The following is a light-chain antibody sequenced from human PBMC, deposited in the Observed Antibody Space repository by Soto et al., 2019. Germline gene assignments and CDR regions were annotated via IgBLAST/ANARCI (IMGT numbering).Light chain of an antibody. CDR1: ESVSSSC. Sequence: EIVLTQSPGTLSLSPGERATLSCRASESVSSSCLAWYQQKPGQAPRLLIFGASSRATGTPDRFSGSGSGTDFTVTISRLEPEDFAVYYCQQYGSSPPWTFGQGTKVDI. V-gene: IGKV3-20*01. CDR3: QQYGSSPPWT. J-gene: IGKJ1*01. CDR2: GAS.